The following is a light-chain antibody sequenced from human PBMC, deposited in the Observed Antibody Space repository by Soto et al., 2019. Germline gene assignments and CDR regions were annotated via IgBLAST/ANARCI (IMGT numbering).Light chain of an antibody. CDR2: DVS. V-gene: IGLV2-14*03. Sequence: TQPAWVSGSPGQSVTISCTGTISDVGAYEYVSWYQQHPGKAPKLLIYDVSNRPSGVSTRFSGSTSGNTASLTISGLQAEDEGDYYRTSYTTRRLSVFGSGTKVTVL. J-gene: IGLJ1*01. CDR3: TSYTTRRLSV. CDR1: ISDVGAYEY.